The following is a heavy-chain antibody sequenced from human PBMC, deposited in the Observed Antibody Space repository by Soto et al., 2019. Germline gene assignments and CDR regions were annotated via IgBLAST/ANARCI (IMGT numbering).Heavy chain of an antibody. Sequence: PSETLYLTCAVSGGSISSGGYSWSWIRQPPGKGLEWIGYIYHSGSTYYNPSLKSRVTISVDRSKNQFSLKLSSVTAADTAVYYCARGDFWSGSYYYHGMDVWGQGTTVTVSS. J-gene: IGHJ6*02. D-gene: IGHD3-3*01. CDR3: ARGDFWSGSYYYHGMDV. V-gene: IGHV4-30-2*01. CDR2: IYHSGST. CDR1: GGSISSGGYS.